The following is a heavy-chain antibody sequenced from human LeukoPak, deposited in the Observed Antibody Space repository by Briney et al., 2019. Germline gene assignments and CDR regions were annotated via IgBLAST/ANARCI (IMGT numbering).Heavy chain of an antibody. CDR2: ISGSGGST. J-gene: IGHJ4*02. V-gene: IGHV3-23*01. D-gene: IGHD3-10*01. CDR3: AKDVRITMVRGVRGYFDY. Sequence: GGSVRVSCKASGFTFSSYAMSWVRQAPGKGLEWVAAISGSGGSTYYADSVKGRFTISRDNSKNTLYLQMNSLRAEDTAVYYCAKDVRITMVRGVRGYFDYWGQGTLVTVSS. CDR1: GFTFSSYA.